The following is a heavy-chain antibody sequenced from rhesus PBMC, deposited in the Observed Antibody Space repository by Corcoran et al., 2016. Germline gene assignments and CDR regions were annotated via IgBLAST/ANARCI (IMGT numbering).Heavy chain of an antibody. CDR1: GFALSTRGMG. V-gene: IGHV2S1*01. CDR2: IYWDDDK. D-gene: IGHD6-43*01. J-gene: IGHJ4*01. CDR3: ARVKYSSSHFDY. Sequence: QVTLKESGPALVKPTQTLPLTCTFSGFALSTRGMGGGWTRQPPGKALEWLSSIYWDDDKYYSTSLKSRLTISKDPSKNQVVLTMTNMDPVDTATYYCARVKYSSSHFDYWGQGVLVTVSS.